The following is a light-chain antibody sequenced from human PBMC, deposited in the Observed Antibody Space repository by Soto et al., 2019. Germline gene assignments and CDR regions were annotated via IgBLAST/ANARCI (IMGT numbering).Light chain of an antibody. Sequence: DIQMTQSPSSLSASVGDRVTITCQASQDISNYLNWYQQKPGKAPKLLIYDASNLETGVPSRFSGSGSGTDFTFTISSLQPEDIATYYCQQLAITFGQGTRLEIK. CDR1: QDISNY. J-gene: IGKJ5*01. CDR3: QQLAIT. V-gene: IGKV1-33*01. CDR2: DAS.